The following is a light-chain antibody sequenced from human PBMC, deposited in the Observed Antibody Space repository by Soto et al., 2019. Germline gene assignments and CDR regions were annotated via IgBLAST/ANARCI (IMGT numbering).Light chain of an antibody. CDR2: DAS. CDR3: QKYSNWIT. Sequence: EIVLTQSPATLSLSPGERATLSCRASQSVSSYLGWYQQKPGQAPRLLIYDASNRATGIPARFSGSGSGTDFTLTISRLEPEAFEVYYCQKYSNWITFGQGTRLESK. J-gene: IGKJ5*01. V-gene: IGKV3-11*01. CDR1: QSVSSY.